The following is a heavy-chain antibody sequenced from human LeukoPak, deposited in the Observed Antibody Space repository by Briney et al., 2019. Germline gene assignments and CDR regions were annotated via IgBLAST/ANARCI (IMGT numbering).Heavy chain of an antibody. D-gene: IGHD3-3*01. CDR1: GYTFTSYG. Sequence: GASVKVSCKASGYTFTSYGISWVRQAPGQGLEWMGWISAYNGNTNNAQKLQGRVTMTTDTSTSTAYMELRSLRSDDTAVYYCARDDLETDYDFWSGTLFDYWGQGTLVTVSS. V-gene: IGHV1-18*01. CDR3: ARDDLETDYDFWSGTLFDY. J-gene: IGHJ4*02. CDR2: ISAYNGNT.